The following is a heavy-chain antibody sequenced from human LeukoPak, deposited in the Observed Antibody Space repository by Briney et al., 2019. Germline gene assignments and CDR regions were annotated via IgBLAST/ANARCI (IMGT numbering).Heavy chain of an antibody. CDR3: AKASWVSNGDAVL. Sequence: GGSLRLSCAAAGLTFSSYAMSWVRQAPARGLEWVSSLRGDGSTFYADSVKGRFTLSGDESRNTVYFQLNSLRVEDTAVYYCAKASWVSNGDAVLWGQGTLVTVFS. V-gene: IGHV3-23*01. D-gene: IGHD1-1*01. J-gene: IGHJ4*02. CDR2: LRGDGST. CDR1: GLTFSSYA.